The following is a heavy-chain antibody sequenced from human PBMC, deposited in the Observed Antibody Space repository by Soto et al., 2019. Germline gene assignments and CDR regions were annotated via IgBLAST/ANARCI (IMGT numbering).Heavy chain of an antibody. V-gene: IGHV4-30-4*01. D-gene: IGHD5-12*01. CDR3: ARVQGSGYDYQIYYFDY. Sequence: QVQLQESGPGLVKPSQTLSLTCTVSGGSISSGDYYWSWIRQPPGKGLEWIGYIYYSGSTYYNLSLKSRVTIAVDTSKNQFSPKLSSVTAADTAVYYCARVQGSGYDYQIYYFDYWGQGTLVTVSS. J-gene: IGHJ4*02. CDR1: GGSISSGDYY. CDR2: IYYSGST.